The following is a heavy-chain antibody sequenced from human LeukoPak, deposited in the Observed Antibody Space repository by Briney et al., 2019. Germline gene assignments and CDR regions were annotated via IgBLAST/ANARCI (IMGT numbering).Heavy chain of an antibody. CDR2: MNPNSGNT. J-gene: IGHJ3*02. CDR3: ATASTVTTERGSVVRAFDI. V-gene: IGHV1-8*01. Sequence: ASVKVSCKASGYTVTSYDINWVRQATGQGLEWMGWMNPNSGNTGYAQKFQGRVTMTRSTSISTAYVELSSLRSEDTAVYYCATASTVTTERGSVVRAFDIWGQGTMVTVSS. D-gene: IGHD4-17*01. CDR1: GYTVTSYD.